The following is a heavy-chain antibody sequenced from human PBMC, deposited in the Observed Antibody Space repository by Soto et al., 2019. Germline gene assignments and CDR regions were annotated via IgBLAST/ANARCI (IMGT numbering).Heavy chain of an antibody. J-gene: IGHJ4*02. V-gene: IGHV4-34*01. CDR2: INHSGST. D-gene: IGHD6-13*01. Sequence: SETLSLTCAVYGGSSSGYYWSWIRQPPGKGLEWIGEINHSGSTNYNPSLKSRVTISVDTSKNQFSLKLSSVTAADTAVYYCARGAGYSSSWYYFDYWGQGXLVTVYS. CDR1: GGSSSGYY. CDR3: ARGAGYSSSWYYFDY.